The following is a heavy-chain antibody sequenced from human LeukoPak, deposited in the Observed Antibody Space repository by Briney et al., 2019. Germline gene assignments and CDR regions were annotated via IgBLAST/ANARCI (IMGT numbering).Heavy chain of an antibody. V-gene: IGHV1-46*01. CDR1: GYPFTAYY. Sequence: ASVKVSCKAFGYPFTAYYMYWVRQAPGQGPEWMGIINPSGGSTSYAQKFQGRVTMTRDRSINTVYMELRRLTSDDRAVYYCARPGGRPGYSGSDFASWGQGTLVTVSS. D-gene: IGHD5-12*01. CDR3: ARPGGRPGYSGSDFAS. J-gene: IGHJ4*02. CDR2: INPSGGST.